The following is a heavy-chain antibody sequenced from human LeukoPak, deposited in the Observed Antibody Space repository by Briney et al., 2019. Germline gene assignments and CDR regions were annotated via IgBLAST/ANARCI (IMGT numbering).Heavy chain of an antibody. D-gene: IGHD3-22*01. V-gene: IGHV4-30-4*01. CDR3: ARSRVVATPGPS. CDR2: IYYSGST. J-gene: IGHJ4*02. CDR1: GGSISSGDYY. Sequence: PSETLSLTCTVSGGSISSGDYYWSWIRQPPGKGLEWIGYIYYSGSTYYNPSLKSRVTISVDTSKNQFSLKLSSVTAADTAVYYCARSRVVATPGPSWGQGTLVTVSS.